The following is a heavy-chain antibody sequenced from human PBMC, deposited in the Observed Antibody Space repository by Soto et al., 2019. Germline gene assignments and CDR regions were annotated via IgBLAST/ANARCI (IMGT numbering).Heavy chain of an antibody. J-gene: IGHJ6*02. CDR3: ARDQVAKWAPGSAMVNYYYGMDA. V-gene: IGHV1-18*04. CDR1: GYTFTSYG. Sequence: ASVKVSCKASGYTFTSYGISWVRQAPGQGLEWMGWISVDDGDTNYAQNFQGRVTMSTDTSTSTAHMEMRSLRSDDTAVYYCARDQVAKWAPGSAMVNYYYGMDAWGQGTTVTVSS. D-gene: IGHD5-18*01. CDR2: ISVDDGDT.